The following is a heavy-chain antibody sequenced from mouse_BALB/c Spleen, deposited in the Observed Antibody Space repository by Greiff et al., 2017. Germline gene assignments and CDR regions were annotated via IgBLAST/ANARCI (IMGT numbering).Heavy chain of an antibody. CDR1: GYTFTNYW. CDR3: ARLPYGSSCGYAMDY. CDR2: IYPGGGYT. J-gene: IGHJ4*01. D-gene: IGHD1-1*01. V-gene: IGHV1-63*02. Sequence: QVQLKQSGAELVRPGASVKISCTASGYTFTNYWLAWVKQRPGHGLEWIGAIYPGGGYTNYNEKFKGKATLTADTSSSTAYMQLSSLTSEDSAVYFGARLPYGSSCGYAMDYWGQGTSVTVSS.